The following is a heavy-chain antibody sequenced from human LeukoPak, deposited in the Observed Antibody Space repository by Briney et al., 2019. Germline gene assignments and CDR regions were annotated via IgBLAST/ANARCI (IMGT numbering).Heavy chain of an antibody. CDR3: ARVEASGYDYGAFDY. V-gene: IGHV3-7*01. D-gene: IGHD5-12*01. Sequence: GGSLRLSCAASGFTFSSFWVNWVRQAPGKGLEWVANIKEDGSEKYYVDSVKGRFTISRDNAKNSLYLQMNSLRAEDTAVYYCARVEASGYDYGAFDYWGQGTLVTVSS. CDR1: GFTFSSFW. CDR2: IKEDGSEK. J-gene: IGHJ4*02.